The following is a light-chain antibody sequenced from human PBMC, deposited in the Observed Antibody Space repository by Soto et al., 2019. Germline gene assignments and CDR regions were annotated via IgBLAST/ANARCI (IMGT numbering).Light chain of an antibody. J-gene: IGKJ1*01. CDR3: QQYTTYWT. CDR2: DAS. V-gene: IGKV1-5*01. CDR1: QGISRW. Sequence: DIQMTQSPSTLSASLGDRVTITCRGSQGISRWLAWYQQRPGKAPKLLIYDASTLHSGVSSRFSGSGSGTEFTLTMSSLQPNDSATYYCQQYTTYWTFGQGTKVEIK.